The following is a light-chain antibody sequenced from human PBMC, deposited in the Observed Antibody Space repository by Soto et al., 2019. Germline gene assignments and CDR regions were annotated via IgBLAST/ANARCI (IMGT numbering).Light chain of an antibody. J-gene: IGKJ2*01. CDR3: QLYGSSPLYT. CDR1: QSVSGTY. V-gene: IGKV3-20*01. Sequence: EIVLTQSPGTLSLSPGERATLSCRASQSVSGTYLAWYQQKPGQAPRLLIYGASSRATGIPDRFSGSGSGTGFTLTISRLEPEDFVVYYCQLYGSSPLYTFGQGTKLEIK. CDR2: GAS.